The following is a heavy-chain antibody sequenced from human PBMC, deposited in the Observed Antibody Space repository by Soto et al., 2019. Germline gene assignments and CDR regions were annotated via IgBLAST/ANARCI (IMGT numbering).Heavy chain of an antibody. D-gene: IGHD3-10*01. CDR2: IYYSGST. CDR3: ARESRFGELTYYYYGMDV. CDR1: GGSISSGDYC. V-gene: IGHV4-30-4*01. Sequence: SETLSLTCTVSGGSISSGDYCWSWIRQPPGKGLEWIGYIYYSGSTYYNPSLKSRVTISVDTSKNQFSLKLSSVTAADTAVYYCARESRFGELTYYYYGMDVWGQGTPVTVSS. J-gene: IGHJ6*02.